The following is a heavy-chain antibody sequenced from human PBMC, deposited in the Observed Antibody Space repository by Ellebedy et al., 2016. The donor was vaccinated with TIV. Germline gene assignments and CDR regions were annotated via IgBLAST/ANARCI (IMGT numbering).Heavy chain of an antibody. D-gene: IGHD3-9*01. CDR3: ARLPVFDWLLPY. CDR1: GGSISSSSYY. CDR2: IYYSGST. J-gene: IGHJ4*02. V-gene: IGHV4-39*01. Sequence: MPSETLSLTCTVSGGSISSSSYYWGWIRQPPGKGLEWIGSIYYSGSTYYNPSLKSRVTISVDTSKNQFSLKLSSVTAADTAVYYCARLPVFDWLLPYWGQGTLVTVSS.